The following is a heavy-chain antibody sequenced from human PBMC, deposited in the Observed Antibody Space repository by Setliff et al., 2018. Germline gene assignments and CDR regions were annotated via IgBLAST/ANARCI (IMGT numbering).Heavy chain of an antibody. D-gene: IGHD6-19*01. CDR3: ARGKMDVVAVAGKYCVMDV. V-gene: IGHV1-69*11. Sequence: SVKVSCKASGGTFSNYAISWVRQAPGQGLEWMGRIIPVLGSADYAQKFQDRVTFTADESTSTAYMELSSLRPEDTAVYYCARGKMDVVAVAGKYCVMDVWGQGTTVTVSS. CDR2: IIPVLGSA. CDR1: GGTFSNYA. J-gene: IGHJ6*02.